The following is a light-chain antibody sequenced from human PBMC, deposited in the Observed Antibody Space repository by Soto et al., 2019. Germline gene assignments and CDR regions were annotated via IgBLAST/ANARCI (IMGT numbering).Light chain of an antibody. CDR2: SAS. CDR1: RGISDS. Sequence: DIQLTQSPSSLSASVGDRVTINCRASRGISDSLAWYQQKPGKVPHLLIHSASTLQSGVPSRFSGSGSGTDFTLTISSLQPEDVATYYCQKFDSAPTFGPGTKVDNQ. V-gene: IGKV1-27*01. CDR3: QKFDSAPT. J-gene: IGKJ1*01.